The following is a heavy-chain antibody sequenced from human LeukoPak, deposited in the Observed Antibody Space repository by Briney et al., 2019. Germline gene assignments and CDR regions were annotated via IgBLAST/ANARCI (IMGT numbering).Heavy chain of an antibody. V-gene: IGHV3-23*01. Sequence: GGSLRLSCAASGFTFSSYGMSWVRQAPGKGLEWVSAISGSGGRTYYADSVKGRFTISRDNAKNSLYLQMNSLRAEDTAVYYCARGGTAMVFDYWGQGTLVTVSS. D-gene: IGHD5-18*01. CDR2: ISGSGGRT. CDR1: GFTFSSYG. J-gene: IGHJ4*02. CDR3: ARGGTAMVFDY.